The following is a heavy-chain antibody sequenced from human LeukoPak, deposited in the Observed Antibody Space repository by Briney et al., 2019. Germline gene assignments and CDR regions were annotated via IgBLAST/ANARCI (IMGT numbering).Heavy chain of an antibody. V-gene: IGHV1-18*01. CDR1: GYSFVGYG. Sequence: ASVNVSCKASGYSFVGYGITWVRQAAGQGLEGMGWFNPENGNTNYAQKVQGRVTMTADTSTSTSYMELRSLRSDDTAVYYCAREHSSSWDQFDYWGQGTLVTVSS. J-gene: IGHJ4*02. D-gene: IGHD6-13*01. CDR3: AREHSSSWDQFDY. CDR2: FNPENGNT.